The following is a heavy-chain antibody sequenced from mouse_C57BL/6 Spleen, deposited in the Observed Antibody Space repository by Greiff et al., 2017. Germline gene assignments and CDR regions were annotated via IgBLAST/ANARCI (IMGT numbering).Heavy chain of an antibody. D-gene: IGHD1-1*01. J-gene: IGHJ1*03. CDR2: INPNNGGT. Sequence: VQLKESGPELVKPGASVKIPCKASGYTFTDYNMDWVKQSHGKSLEWIGDINPNNGGTIYNQKFKGKATLTVDKSSSTAYMELRSLTSEDTAVYYCARYVTTVVAHWYFDVWGTGTTVTVSS. V-gene: IGHV1-18*01. CDR1: GYTFTDYN. CDR3: ARYVTTVVAHWYFDV.